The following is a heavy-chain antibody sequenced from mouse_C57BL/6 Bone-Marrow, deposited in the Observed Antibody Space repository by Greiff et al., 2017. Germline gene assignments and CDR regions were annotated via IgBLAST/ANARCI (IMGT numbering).Heavy chain of an antibody. CDR3: ARRDYGDFDY. Sequence: EVKLVESGGGLVKPGGSLKLSCAASGFTFSDYGMHWVRQAPEKGLEWVAYISSGSSTIYYADTVKGRFTISRDNAENTLFLQMTSLRSEDTAMYYCARRDYGDFDYWGQGTTLTVSS. J-gene: IGHJ2*01. V-gene: IGHV5-17*01. CDR2: ISSGSSTI. D-gene: IGHD1-1*01. CDR1: GFTFSDYG.